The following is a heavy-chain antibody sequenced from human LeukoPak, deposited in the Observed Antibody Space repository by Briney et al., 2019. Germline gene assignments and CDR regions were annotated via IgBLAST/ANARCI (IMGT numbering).Heavy chain of an antibody. CDR1: GFTFSNAW. Sequence: GGSLRLSRAASGFTFSNAWMSWVRQAPGKGLEWVGRIKSKTDGGTTDYAAPVKGRFTISRDDSKNTLCLQMNSLKTEDTAVYYCTADYGSGSYDYWGQGTLVTVSS. V-gene: IGHV3-15*01. D-gene: IGHD3-10*01. J-gene: IGHJ4*02. CDR3: TADYGSGSYDY. CDR2: IKSKTDGGTT.